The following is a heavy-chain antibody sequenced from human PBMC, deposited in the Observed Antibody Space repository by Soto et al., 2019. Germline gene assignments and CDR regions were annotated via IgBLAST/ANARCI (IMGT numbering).Heavy chain of an antibody. CDR1: GFTFNSHA. CDR2: LSDSGGSI. V-gene: IGHV3-23*01. D-gene: IGHD6-13*01. Sequence: GGSLRLSCTASGFTFNSHAMTWVRQAPGKGLEWVSGLSDSGGSIYYADSVKGRFTISRDNSMNTLYLQMKTLRAEDTAVYYCAKVSSSWYAGFFDLWGQGTLVTVSS. CDR3: AKVSSSWYAGFFDL. J-gene: IGHJ4*02.